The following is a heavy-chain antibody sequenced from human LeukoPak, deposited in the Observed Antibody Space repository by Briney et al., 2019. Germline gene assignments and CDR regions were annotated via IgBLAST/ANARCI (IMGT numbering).Heavy chain of an antibody. J-gene: IGHJ4*02. Sequence: GESLKISCKGSGYSFTSYWIAWARQMPGKGLEWMGIIYTGDSDTRYSPSFQGQVTISADKSIRAAYLQWSSLKASDTAMYYCARSSGGSWGDLDYWGQGTLVTVSS. CDR2: IYTGDSDT. V-gene: IGHV5-51*01. CDR3: ARSSGGSWGDLDY. CDR1: GYSFTSYW. D-gene: IGHD2-15*01.